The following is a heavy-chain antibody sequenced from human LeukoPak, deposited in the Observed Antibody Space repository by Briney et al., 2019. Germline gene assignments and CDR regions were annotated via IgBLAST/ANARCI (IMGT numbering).Heavy chain of an antibody. D-gene: IGHD3-22*01. CDR2: ISYDGSNK. CDR1: GFTFSSYG. J-gene: IGHJ4*02. Sequence: GGSLRLSCAASGFTFSSYGMHWVRQAPGKGLEWVAVISYDGSNKYCADSVKGRFTISRDNSKNTLYLQMNSLRAEDTAVYYCAKENYDSSGYYYVDYWGQGTLVTVSS. CDR3: AKENYDSSGYYYVDY. V-gene: IGHV3-30*18.